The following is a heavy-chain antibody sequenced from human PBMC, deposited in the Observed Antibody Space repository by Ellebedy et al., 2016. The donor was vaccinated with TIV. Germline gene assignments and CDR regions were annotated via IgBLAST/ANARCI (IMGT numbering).Heavy chain of an antibody. CDR2: VYYSGKT. CDR1: GASINSY. Sequence: MPSETLSLTCIVSGASINSYWNWIRQPPGRGLEYIGYVYYSGKTNYSPSLKDRVTISLDTSKSQFSLNLNSVTAADTAVYYCARKSLSNWSFDLWGRGTLVTVSS. V-gene: IGHV4-59*01. CDR3: ARKSLSNWSFDL. J-gene: IGHJ2*01.